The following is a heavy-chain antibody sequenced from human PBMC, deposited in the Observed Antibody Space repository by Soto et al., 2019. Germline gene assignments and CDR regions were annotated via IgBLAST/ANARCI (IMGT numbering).Heavy chain of an antibody. Sequence: QVQLVQSGAEVKKPGSSVKVSCKASGGTFSSYAISWVRQAPGQGLEWMGGIIPIFGTANYAQKFQGRVTITADESTSTAYRELSSLRPEDTAVYYCGRDQWELLRRHWFAPGGQGTLVPVSS. CDR2: IIPIFGTA. D-gene: IGHD1-26*01. J-gene: IGHJ5*02. CDR1: GGTFSSYA. CDR3: GRDQWELLRRHWFAP. V-gene: IGHV1-69*01.